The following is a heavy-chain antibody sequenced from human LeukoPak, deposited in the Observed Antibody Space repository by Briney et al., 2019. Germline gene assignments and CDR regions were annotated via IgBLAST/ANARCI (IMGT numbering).Heavy chain of an antibody. D-gene: IGHD3-22*01. J-gene: IGHJ5*02. V-gene: IGHV4-59*08. CDR3: ASTGYDSSET. Sequence: TSETLSLTCAVSGGSISSYYWSWIRQPPGKGLEWIGYIYYSGSTNYNPSLKSRVTISVDTSKNQFSLKLSSVTAADTAVYYCASTGYDSSETWGQGTLVTVSS. CDR2: IYYSGST. CDR1: GGSISSYY.